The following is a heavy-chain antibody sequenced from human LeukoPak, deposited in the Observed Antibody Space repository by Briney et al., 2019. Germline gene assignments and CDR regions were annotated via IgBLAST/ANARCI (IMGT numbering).Heavy chain of an antibody. CDR2: ISDSGGRT. D-gene: IGHD3-22*01. CDR1: GITLSNYG. J-gene: IGHJ4*02. Sequence: GGSLRLSCAVSGITLSNYGMSWVRQAPGKGLEWVAGISDSGGRTNYADSVKGRFTISRDNPKNSLYLQMNSLRVEDTAVYFCAKRGVVIRVILVGFHKEANYFDSWGQGALVTVSS. CDR3: AKRGVVIRVILVGFHKEANYFDS. V-gene: IGHV3-23*01.